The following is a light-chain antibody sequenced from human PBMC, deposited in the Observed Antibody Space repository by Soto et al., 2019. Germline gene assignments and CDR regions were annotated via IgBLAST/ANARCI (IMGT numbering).Light chain of an antibody. CDR2: DAS. CDR3: QQRSHWPPWT. V-gene: IGKV3-11*01. J-gene: IGKJ1*01. Sequence: EIVLTQSPATLSLSPGEIATLSCRASQSVSSYLAWSQQKPGQAPRLLIYDASNRATGIPARFSGSGSGTDFTLTISSPEPEDFAVYYCQQRSHWPPWTFGQGTKVEIK. CDR1: QSVSSY.